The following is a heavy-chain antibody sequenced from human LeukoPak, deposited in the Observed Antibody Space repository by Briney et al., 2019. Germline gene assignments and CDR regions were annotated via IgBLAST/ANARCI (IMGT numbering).Heavy chain of an antibody. CDR1: GGSISSYY. J-gene: IGHJ5*02. CDR3: ARVTSRLGWFDP. CDR2: IYYSGST. Sequence: SETLSLTCTVSGGSISSYYWTWIRQPPGKGLEWIGYIYYSGSTNYNPSLKSRVTISVDTSKNQFSLKLSSVTAADTAVYYCARVTSRLGWFDPWGQGTLVTVSS. V-gene: IGHV4-59*01. D-gene: IGHD1-14*01.